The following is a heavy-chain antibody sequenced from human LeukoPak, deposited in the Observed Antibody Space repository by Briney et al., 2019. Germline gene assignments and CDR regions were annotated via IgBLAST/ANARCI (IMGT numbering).Heavy chain of an antibody. J-gene: IGHJ4*02. CDR3: ARRGSGSYFPLDY. V-gene: IGHV3-72*01. D-gene: IGHD1-26*01. CDR1: GFTLSDHY. Sequence: GGSLRLSCAASGFTLSDHYMAWVRQAPGRGLEWVACTRDKANSYTTEHAASVQGRFTISRDDSKSSVYLQMDRLKTEDTSVHYCARRGSGSYFPLDYWGQGTLVAVSS. CDR2: TRDKANSYTT.